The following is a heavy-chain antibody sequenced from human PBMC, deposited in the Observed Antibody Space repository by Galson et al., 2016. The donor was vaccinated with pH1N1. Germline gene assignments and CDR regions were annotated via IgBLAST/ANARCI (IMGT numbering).Heavy chain of an antibody. Sequence: SLRLSCAASEFTFSSYAMIWVRQAPGKGREWVSVVSGDGGNPYYAASVKGSFTISRDNSANTLNLQMNSLRAEDTAVYSCAKVGSIAAPHDAFDIWCQGTMVSVSS. CDR1: EFTFSSYA. CDR2: VSGDGGNP. J-gene: IGHJ3*02. D-gene: IGHD6-25*01. V-gene: IGHV3-23*01. CDR3: AKVGSIAAPHDAFDI.